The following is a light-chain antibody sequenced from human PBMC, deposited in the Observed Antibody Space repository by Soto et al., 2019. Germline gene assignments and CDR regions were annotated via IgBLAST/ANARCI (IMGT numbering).Light chain of an antibody. Sequence: IVLTQSPATLSVSPGERATLSCMASQSVSSNLAWHQQRPGQAPRLLIYGASTRATGVPARFSGGGSGIEFTLTITSLQYEDFAVYWCQQYNNWPLTFGPGTRLEIK. J-gene: IGKJ5*01. CDR3: QQYNNWPLT. V-gene: IGKV3D-15*01. CDR1: QSVSSN. CDR2: GAS.